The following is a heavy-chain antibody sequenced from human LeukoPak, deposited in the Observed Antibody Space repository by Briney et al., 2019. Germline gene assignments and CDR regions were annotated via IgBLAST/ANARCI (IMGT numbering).Heavy chain of an antibody. Sequence: KASETLSLTCTVSGGSTSSSNYYWGWIRQPPGKGLEWIGGIHYSGNTYYNPSLKSRVTISVDTSKNQFSLKLSSVTAADTAVYYCASHKGFWGQGTLVTVSS. CDR1: GGSTSSSNYY. CDR2: IHYSGNT. CDR3: ASHKGF. V-gene: IGHV4-39*01. J-gene: IGHJ4*02.